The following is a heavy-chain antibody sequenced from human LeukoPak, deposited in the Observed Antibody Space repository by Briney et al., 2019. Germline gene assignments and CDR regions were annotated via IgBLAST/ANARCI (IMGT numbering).Heavy chain of an antibody. CDR2: IYHSGST. CDR1: GYSISSGYY. J-gene: IGHJ4*02. D-gene: IGHD2-2*01. V-gene: IGHV4-38-2*01. CDR3: VRQSSTGLSATDY. Sequence: PSETLSLTCAVSGYSISSGYYWGWIRPPPGKGLEWIGSIYHSGSTYYNPSLKSRVTISVDTSKNQFSLKLSSVTAADTAVYYCVRQSSTGLSATDYWGQGTLVTVSS.